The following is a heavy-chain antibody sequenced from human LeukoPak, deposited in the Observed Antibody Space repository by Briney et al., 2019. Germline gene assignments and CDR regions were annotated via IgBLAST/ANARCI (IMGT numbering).Heavy chain of an antibody. J-gene: IGHJ4*02. CDR2: IYYSGST. D-gene: IGHD6-19*01. V-gene: IGHV4-59*12. CDR1: GGSISSYY. Sequence: SSETLSLTCTVSGGSISSYYWSWIRQPPGKGLEWIGYIYYSGSTNYNPSLKSRVTISVDTSKNQFSLKLSSVTAADTAVYYCVRDGGSGWFDYWGQGTLVTVSS. CDR3: VRDGGSGWFDY.